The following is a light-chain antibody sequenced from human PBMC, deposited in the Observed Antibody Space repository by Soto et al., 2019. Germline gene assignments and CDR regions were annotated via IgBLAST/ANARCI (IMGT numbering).Light chain of an antibody. V-gene: IGLV2-14*01. CDR3: SSYTSSSILV. J-gene: IGLJ2*01. Sequence: QSVLTQPASVSGSPGQSITISCTGTSSDVGGYKYVSWYQQHPGKAPKLMIYEVRNRPSGVSNRFSGSKSGNTASLTISGLQAEDEADYYCSSYTSSSILVFGGGTQLTVL. CDR2: EVR. CDR1: SSDVGGYKY.